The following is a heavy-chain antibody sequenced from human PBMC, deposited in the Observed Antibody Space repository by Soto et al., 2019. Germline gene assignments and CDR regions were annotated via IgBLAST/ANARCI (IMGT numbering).Heavy chain of an antibody. V-gene: IGHV3-23*01. D-gene: IGHD1-7*01. CDR2: ISYSADKT. CDR1: GFTFNTYV. CDR3: ARRARTATTNWGAFDV. Sequence: EVQLLESGGGLVQPGGFLRLSCAASGFTFNTYVMTWVRQAPGKGLEWVSTISYSADKTHYADSVKGRFTISRDNSRDTLFLQMNSLRADDAAVYYCARRARTATTNWGAFDVWGQGTMVTVSS. J-gene: IGHJ3*01.